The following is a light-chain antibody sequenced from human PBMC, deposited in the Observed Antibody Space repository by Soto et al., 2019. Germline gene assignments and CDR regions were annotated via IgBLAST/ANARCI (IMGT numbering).Light chain of an antibody. V-gene: IGLV2-23*01. Sequence: SVLTQPASVSGSPGQSITISCTGTSSDVGSYNLVSWYQQHPGEAPKLMIYGGTKRPSGVSNRFSGSKSGNTASLTISGLQAEDEADYYCCSYAGITTYYVFGTGTRSPS. J-gene: IGLJ1*01. CDR3: CSYAGITTYYV. CDR2: GGT. CDR1: SSDVGSYNL.